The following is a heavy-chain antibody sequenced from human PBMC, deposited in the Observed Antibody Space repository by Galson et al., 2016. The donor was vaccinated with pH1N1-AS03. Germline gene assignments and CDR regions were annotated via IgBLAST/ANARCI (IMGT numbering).Heavy chain of an antibody. Sequence: PALVKPTQTLTLTCTFSEFSLTTSGVGVAWIRQPPGKALEWLALIYWDADKRYSPSLKNRLTITKDSFRNKVVLSMTNMGPVDTAIYYCSHCLSQVEGTLRFDPWGQGNLVTVSS. CDR3: SHCLSQVEGTLRFDP. D-gene: IGHD1-1*01. J-gene: IGHJ5*02. CDR2: IYWDADK. V-gene: IGHV2-5*02. CDR1: EFSLTTSGVG.